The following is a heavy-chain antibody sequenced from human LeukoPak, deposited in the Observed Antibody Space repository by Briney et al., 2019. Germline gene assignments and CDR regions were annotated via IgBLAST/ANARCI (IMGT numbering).Heavy chain of an antibody. CDR3: ASVTGTSWFDP. V-gene: IGHV1-8*01. CDR2: MNPNSGNT. J-gene: IGHJ5*02. D-gene: IGHD1/OR15-1a*01. Sequence: ASVKVSCKASGYTFTSYDINWVRQATGQGLEWMGWMNPNSGNTGYAQKFQGRVAMPRNTSISTAYMELSSLRSEDTAVYYCASVTGTSWFDPWGQGTLVPVSS. CDR1: GYTFTSYD.